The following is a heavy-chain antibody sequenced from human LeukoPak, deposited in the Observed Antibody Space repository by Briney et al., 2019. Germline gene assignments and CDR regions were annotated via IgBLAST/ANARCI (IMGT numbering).Heavy chain of an antibody. D-gene: IGHD3-10*01. CDR2: IYSGGST. CDR1: GFTVSSNY. V-gene: IGHV3-53*01. Sequence: PGGSLRLSCAASGFTVSSNYMSWVRQAPGKGLEWVSVIYSGGSTYHADSVKGRFTISRDNSKNTLYLQMNSLRAEDTAVYYCARDSYMVRGVIITPPFDYWGQGTLVTVSS. CDR3: ARDSYMVRGVIITPPFDY. J-gene: IGHJ4*02.